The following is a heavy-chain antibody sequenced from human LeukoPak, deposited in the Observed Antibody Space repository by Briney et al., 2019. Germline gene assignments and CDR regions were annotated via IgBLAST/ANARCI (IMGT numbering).Heavy chain of an antibody. CDR2: IRSRANNYAT. J-gene: IGHJ4*02. CDR3: SISHDYGDN. Sequence: SGGSLRLSCAASGFNFSGSAMHWVRQASGKGLEWVGRIRSRANNYATAYAASVKGRFTISRDDSKNTAYLQMNSLKIEDTAVYYCSISHDYGDNWGQGTLVTVSS. V-gene: IGHV3-73*01. D-gene: IGHD4/OR15-4a*01. CDR1: GFNFSGSA.